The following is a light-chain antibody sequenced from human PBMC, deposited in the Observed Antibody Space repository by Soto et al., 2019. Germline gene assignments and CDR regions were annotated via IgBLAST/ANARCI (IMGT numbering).Light chain of an antibody. CDR3: QQYNNWPPWT. V-gene: IGKV3-15*01. J-gene: IGKJ1*01. CDR2: GAS. CDR1: QSVSSN. Sequence: EIVMTQSPATLSVSPGERATLSCRASQSVSSNLAGYQQKPDQAPRLLIYGASTRATGIPARFSGSRSGTEFTLTISSLQSEDFAVYYCQQYNNWPPWTFGQGTKVEIK.